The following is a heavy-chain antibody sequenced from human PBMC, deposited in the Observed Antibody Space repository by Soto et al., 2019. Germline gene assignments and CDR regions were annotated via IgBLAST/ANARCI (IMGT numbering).Heavy chain of an antibody. J-gene: IGHJ4*02. CDR1: GFTFSSYA. D-gene: IGHD6-19*01. V-gene: IGHV3-23*01. Sequence: PGGSLRLSCAASGFTFSSYAMTWVRQAPGKGLEWVSAISAGGGSAYYADSVKGLFTTSRDNSKNTLYLQMNSLRAEDTAVYYCAKVRSAWFFDYWGQGTLVTVSS. CDR2: ISAGGGSA. CDR3: AKVRSAWFFDY.